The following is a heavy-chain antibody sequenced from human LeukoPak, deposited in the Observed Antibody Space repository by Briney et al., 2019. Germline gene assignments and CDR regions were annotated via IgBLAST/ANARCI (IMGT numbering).Heavy chain of an antibody. J-gene: IGHJ4*02. Sequence: ASVKVSCKASGGTFSSYAISWVRQAPGQGLEWMGGIIHIFGTANYAQKFQGRVTITADKSTSTAYMELSSLRSEDTAVYYCARLMPSPGIAAAGSYYFDYWGQGTLVTVSS. CDR2: IIHIFGTA. CDR3: ARLMPSPGIAAAGSYYFDY. D-gene: IGHD6-13*01. CDR1: GGTFSSYA. V-gene: IGHV1-69*06.